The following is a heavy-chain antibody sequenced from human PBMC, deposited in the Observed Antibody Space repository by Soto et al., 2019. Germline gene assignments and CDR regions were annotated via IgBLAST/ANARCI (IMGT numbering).Heavy chain of an antibody. D-gene: IGHD4-17*01. CDR2: IYSAGNT. CDR3: ATSPGRNY. Sequence: SXRLSCAASGFTVSNNYMSWVRQAPGKGLEGVSVIYSAGNTFYSDSVKGRFTISRDNSKNTLYLQMSSLRAEDTAVYYCATSPGRNYWGQGTLVTVSS. J-gene: IGHJ4*02. V-gene: IGHV3-53*01. CDR1: GFTVSNNY.